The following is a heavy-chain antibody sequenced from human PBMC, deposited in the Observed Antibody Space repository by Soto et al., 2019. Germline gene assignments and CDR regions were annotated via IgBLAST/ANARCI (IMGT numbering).Heavy chain of an antibody. CDR1: GFTFSSYS. Sequence: PGGSLRLSCAASGFTFSSYSMSWVRQAPGKGLEWVSGFRGSGDDGTTYYADSVKGRFTISRDNSKNTLYLQMNSLRAEDTAVYYCARVAYDSSGYYYSVPDYWGQGTLVTVSS. CDR3: ARVAYDSSGYYYSVPDY. CDR2: FRGSGDDGTT. V-gene: IGHV3-23*01. D-gene: IGHD3-22*01. J-gene: IGHJ4*02.